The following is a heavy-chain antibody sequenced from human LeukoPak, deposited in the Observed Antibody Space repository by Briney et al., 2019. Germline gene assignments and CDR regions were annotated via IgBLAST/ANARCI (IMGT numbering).Heavy chain of an antibody. V-gene: IGHV3-30*04. CDR2: ISYDGSNK. D-gene: IGHD3-22*01. CDR1: GFTFSSYA. CDR3: AKRPAYDSSGSVRDY. Sequence: PGRSLRLSCAASGFTFSSYAMHWVRQAPGKGLEWVAVISYDGSNKYYADSVKGRFTISRDNSRNTLYLQMNSLRAEDTAVYYCAKRPAYDSSGSVRDYWGQGTLVTVSS. J-gene: IGHJ4*02.